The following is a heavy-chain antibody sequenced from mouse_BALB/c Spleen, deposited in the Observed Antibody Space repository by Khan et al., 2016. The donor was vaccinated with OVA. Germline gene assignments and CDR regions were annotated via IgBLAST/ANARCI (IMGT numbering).Heavy chain of an antibody. J-gene: IGHJ2*01. CDR2: IRYSGST. V-gene: IGHV3-1*02. CDR1: GYSITSGYG. CDR3: ARTARIKY. Sequence: EVQLQESGPGLVKPSPSLSLTCTVTGYSITSGYGWNWIRQFPGNKLEWMGYIRYSGSTNYNPSLKSRISITRDTSKNQFFLQLNSVTTEDTATYYCARTARIKYWGQGTTLTVSS. D-gene: IGHD1-2*01.